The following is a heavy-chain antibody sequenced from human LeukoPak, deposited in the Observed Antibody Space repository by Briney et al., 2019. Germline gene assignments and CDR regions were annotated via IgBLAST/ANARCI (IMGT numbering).Heavy chain of an antibody. D-gene: IGHD6-13*01. J-gene: IGHJ5*02. CDR3: ARDCGSSCQKGGYNWFDP. CDR1: GFNFNAYS. CDR2: IYYSGST. V-gene: IGHV4-59*01. Sequence: GSLRLSCVASGFNFNAYSLNWVRQAPGKGLEWIGYIYYSGSTNYNPSLKSRVTISVDTSKNQFSLKLSSVTAADTAVYYCARDCGSSCQKGGYNWFDPWGQGTLVTVSS.